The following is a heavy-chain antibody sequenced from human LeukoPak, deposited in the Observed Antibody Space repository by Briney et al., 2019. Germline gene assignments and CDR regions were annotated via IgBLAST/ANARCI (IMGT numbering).Heavy chain of an antibody. CDR1: GGTFSSYA. Sequence: ASVKVSCKASGGTFSSYAISWVRQAPGQGLEWMGRIIPIFGIANYAQKFQGRVTITADKSTNTAYMELSSLRSEDTAVYYCARSQRGYSYGYYYYYGMDVWGQGTTVTVSS. D-gene: IGHD5-18*01. CDR3: ARSQRGYSYGYYYYYGMDV. V-gene: IGHV1-69*04. J-gene: IGHJ6*02. CDR2: IIPIFGIA.